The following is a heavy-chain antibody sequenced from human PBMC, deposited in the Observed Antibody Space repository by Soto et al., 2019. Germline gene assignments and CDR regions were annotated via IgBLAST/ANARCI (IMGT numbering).Heavy chain of an antibody. CDR1: GFSLSTSGVG. CDR3: AHRRFRGAAAGTYEFDY. D-gene: IGHD6-13*01. J-gene: IGHJ4*02. V-gene: IGHV2-5*02. Sequence: QITLKESGPTLVKPTQTLTLTCTFSGFSLSTSGVGVGWIRQPPGKALEWLALIYWDDDKRYSPSLKSRLTITKDTSKNQVVLTMTNMDPVDTATYYGAHRRFRGAAAGTYEFDYWGQGTLVTVSS. CDR2: IYWDDDK.